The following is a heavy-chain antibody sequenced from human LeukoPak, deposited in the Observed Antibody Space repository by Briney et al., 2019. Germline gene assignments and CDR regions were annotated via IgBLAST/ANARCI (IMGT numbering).Heavy chain of an antibody. CDR2: ISSSSSYI. V-gene: IGHV3-21*01. CDR1: GFTFSRHS. J-gene: IGHJ4*02. D-gene: IGHD3-22*01. Sequence: GGSLRLSCAASGFTFSRHSIDWVRQAPGKGLEWVSSISSSSSYIYYADSVKGRFTISRDNAKNSLYLQMNSLRAEDTAVYYCASVPGIYYYDSSEPGYWGQGTLVTVSS. CDR3: ASVPGIYYYDSSEPGY.